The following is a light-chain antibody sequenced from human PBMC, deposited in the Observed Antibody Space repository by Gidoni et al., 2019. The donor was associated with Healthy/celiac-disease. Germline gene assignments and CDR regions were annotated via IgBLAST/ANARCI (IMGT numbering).Light chain of an antibody. J-gene: IGKJ4*01. CDR2: WAS. V-gene: IGKV4-1*01. Sequence: VLTQSPDPLAVSLGERASINCKSSQSVLYSSNNKNYLAWYQQKPGQPPKLLIYWASTRESGVPDRFSGSGSGTDFTLTISSLQAEDVAVYYCQQNYSTPLTFGGGTKVEIK. CDR1: QSVLYSSNNKNY. CDR3: QQNYSTPLT.